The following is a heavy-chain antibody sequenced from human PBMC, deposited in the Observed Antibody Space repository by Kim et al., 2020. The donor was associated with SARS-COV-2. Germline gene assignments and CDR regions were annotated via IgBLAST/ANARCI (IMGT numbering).Heavy chain of an antibody. CDR3: ATVVFDDDAGYFKN. V-gene: IGHV3-66*01. CDR2: IYSGGNT. J-gene: IGHJ1*01. D-gene: IGHD2-2*01. CDR1: GYTVTYSY. Sequence: GGSLRLSCAASGYTVTYSYMGWVRQAPGKGLEWVSFIYSGGNTIYADSVKGRLIISRDHSKNTPYLQMNSLRAEETAVYYCATVVFDDDAGYFKNWGQGTLVIVSS.